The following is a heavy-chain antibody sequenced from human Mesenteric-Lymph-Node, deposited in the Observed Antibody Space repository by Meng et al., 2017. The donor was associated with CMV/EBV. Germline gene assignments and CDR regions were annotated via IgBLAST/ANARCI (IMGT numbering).Heavy chain of an antibody. D-gene: IGHD4-23*01. CDR1: SGSLCGFY. J-gene: IGHJ4*02. CDR2: INHSGSN. CDR3: ARHQRWLKSEGGFNY. V-gene: IGHV4-34*01. Sequence: QEWGAVRYEAYGHLVIPSPVNSGSLCGFYGSRSRQPKGEGLEWSGEINHSGSNNYNPSIKSRVTISVDTSKNQFSLKLSFVTAADTAVYYCARHQRWLKSEGGFNYWGQGTLVTVSS.